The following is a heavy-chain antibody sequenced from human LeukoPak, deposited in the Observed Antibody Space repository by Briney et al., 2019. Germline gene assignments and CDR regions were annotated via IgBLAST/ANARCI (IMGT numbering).Heavy chain of an antibody. Sequence: GGSLRLSCAGYGITLSELWMNWVRQAPGKGLEWVAIISNDGSDKKYADSVKGRFTISRDNSKNTLYLQMSGLRAEDTALYYCAKGCSRGSSCYIIDCWGQGTLVTVSS. V-gene: IGHV3-30*18. CDR1: GITLSELW. D-gene: IGHD2-15*01. J-gene: IGHJ4*02. CDR3: AKGCSRGSSCYIIDC. CDR2: ISNDGSDK.